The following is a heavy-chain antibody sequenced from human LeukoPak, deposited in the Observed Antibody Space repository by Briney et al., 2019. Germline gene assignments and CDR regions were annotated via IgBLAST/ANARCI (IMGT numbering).Heavy chain of an antibody. CDR2: ITPNGDST. Sequence: GGSLRLSCSASGFTFSDYAMHWVCKAPGKGLEYVSAITPNGDSTYYADSVKGRFTISRDNSKNTLYLQMSSLRPEDTAVYYCVKRTVYRGVITTQPYDYWGQGTLVTVSS. V-gene: IGHV3-64D*06. J-gene: IGHJ4*02. D-gene: IGHD3-10*01. CDR1: GFTFSDYA. CDR3: VKRTVYRGVITTQPYDY.